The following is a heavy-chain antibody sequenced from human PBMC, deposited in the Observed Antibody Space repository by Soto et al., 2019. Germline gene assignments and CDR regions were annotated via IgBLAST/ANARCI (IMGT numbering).Heavy chain of an antibody. D-gene: IGHD1-1*01. V-gene: IGHV4-59*01. CDR1: NTSISSYP. J-gene: IGHJ4*02. CDR3: TTYNWNDAVFEH. CDR2: VYSSGTT. Sequence: ASETPSLTCTVSNTSISSYPWGWIRLPPGKGLGWITWVYSSGTTNYNPSLKSRVTVSVDTSKNQISLQVNYVTAADTAVYYCTTYNWNDAVFEHWGQGTQVTVPQ.